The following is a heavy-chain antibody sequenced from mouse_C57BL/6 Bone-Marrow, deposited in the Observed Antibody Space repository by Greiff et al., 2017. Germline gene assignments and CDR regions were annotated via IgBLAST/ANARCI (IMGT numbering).Heavy chain of an antibody. J-gene: IGHJ3*01. Sequence: QVQLQQPGAELVMPGASVKLSCKASGYTFTSYWMHWVKQRPGQGLEWIGEIDPSDSYTNYNQKCKGKSTLTVDKSSSTAYMQLSSLTSEDSAVYYCAREGGDSSGYPAWFAYWGQGTLVTVSA. D-gene: IGHD3-2*02. CDR1: GYTFTSYW. CDR2: IDPSDSYT. V-gene: IGHV1-69*01. CDR3: AREGGDSSGYPAWFAY.